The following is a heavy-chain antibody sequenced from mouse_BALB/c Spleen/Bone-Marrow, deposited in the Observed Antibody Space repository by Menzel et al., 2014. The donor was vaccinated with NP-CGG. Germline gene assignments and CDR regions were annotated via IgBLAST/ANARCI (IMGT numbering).Heavy chain of an antibody. CDR3: AGSLYYGSSYPLYAMDY. CDR2: IYPGDGDT. Sequence: VQLQQSGADLVRPGSSVKISCKASGYAFSSYWMNWVKQRPGQGLEWIGQIYPGDGDTNYNGKFKGKATLTADKSSSTAYMQLSSLTSEDSAVYFCAGSLYYGSSYPLYAMDYWGQGTSVTVSS. D-gene: IGHD1-1*01. CDR1: GYAFSSYW. J-gene: IGHJ4*01. V-gene: IGHV1-80*01.